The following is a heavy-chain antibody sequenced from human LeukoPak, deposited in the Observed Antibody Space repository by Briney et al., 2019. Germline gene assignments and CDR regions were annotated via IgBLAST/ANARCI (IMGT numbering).Heavy chain of an antibody. CDR2: INSRSNYI. D-gene: IGHD3-22*01. J-gene: IGHJ3*02. CDR3: ARDISPYYYDSSGYYYDAFDI. V-gene: IGHV3-21*01. CDR1: GFIFSSYS. Sequence: PGGSLRLSCAASGFIFSSYSMNWVRQAPGKGPEWVSSINSRSNYIYYADSVKGRFTISRDNAKNSLDLQMNSLRAEDTAVYYCARDISPYYYDSSGYYYDAFDIWGQGTMVTVSS.